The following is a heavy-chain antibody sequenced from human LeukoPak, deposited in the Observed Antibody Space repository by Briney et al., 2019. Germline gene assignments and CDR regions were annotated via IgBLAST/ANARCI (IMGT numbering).Heavy chain of an antibody. J-gene: IGHJ4*02. Sequence: ASVKVSCKASGFTFSSSGVIWVRQAPGQGLEWMGWMNPYRSDPHYAQSLQGRVTMTTDTPTNTAYMELRSLRSDDTAVYFCARGDGKPYYLDYWGQGTLVTVSS. CDR3: ARGDGKPYYLDY. CDR1: GFTFSSSG. V-gene: IGHV1-18*01. CDR2: MNPYRSDP.